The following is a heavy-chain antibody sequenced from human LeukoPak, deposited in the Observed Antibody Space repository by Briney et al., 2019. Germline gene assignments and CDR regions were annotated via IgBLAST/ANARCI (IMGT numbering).Heavy chain of an antibody. Sequence: PGGSLRLPCLASAFTFSSFSMHWARQAPGKGLEWVSYISGSGSVSYYEDSVKGRLTISRDNAKNSLYLQMNSLRDEDTALYYCARGGGFGFLAAFDIWGQGTMVTVSS. D-gene: IGHD3-10*01. J-gene: IGHJ3*02. V-gene: IGHV3-48*02. CDR3: ARGGGFGFLAAFDI. CDR1: AFTFSSFS. CDR2: ISGSGSVS.